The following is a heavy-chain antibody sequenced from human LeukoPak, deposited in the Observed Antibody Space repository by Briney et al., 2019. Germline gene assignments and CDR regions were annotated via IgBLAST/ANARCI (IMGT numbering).Heavy chain of an antibody. CDR3: ARAQYSSSPLYYGMDV. D-gene: IGHD6-13*01. V-gene: IGHV4-61*08. Sequence: PSETLSLTCTVSGGSISSGGYYWSWIRQHPGKGLEWIGYIYYSGSTNYNPSLKSRVTISVDTSKNQFSLKLSSVTAADTAVYYCARAQYSSSPLYYGMDVWGQGTTVTVSS. CDR1: GGSISSGGYY. J-gene: IGHJ6*02. CDR2: IYYSGST.